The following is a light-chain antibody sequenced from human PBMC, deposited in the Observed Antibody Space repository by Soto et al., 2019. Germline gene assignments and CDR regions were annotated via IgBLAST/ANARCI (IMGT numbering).Light chain of an antibody. CDR3: QQTYTIPLT. CDR2: GAS. Sequence: DIQMTQSPSSLSASVGDRVSITCRASQSISSHLNWYQQKPGKAPQLLIYGASTLQHGVPSRFGGSGSGTHFTLIINPLQPDDFATYYCQQTYTIPLTFGGGTRVELK. V-gene: IGKV1-39*01. CDR1: QSISSH. J-gene: IGKJ4*01.